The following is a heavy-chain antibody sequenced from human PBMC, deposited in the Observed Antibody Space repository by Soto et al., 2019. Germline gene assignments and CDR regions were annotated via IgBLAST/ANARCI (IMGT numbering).Heavy chain of an antibody. V-gene: IGHV4-59*01. CDR2: VYYTGST. D-gene: IGHD6-19*01. J-gene: IGHJ4*02. Sequence: SETLSLTCSVSGGSIRGSYWSWIRQSPGKGLEWLGYVYYTGSTNYSPSLRSRVSISVDTSKNEFSLRLSSVTAANTAVYFCARSVAVPGAHSDYWGQGTQVAASS. CDR1: GGSIRGSY. CDR3: ARSVAVPGAHSDY.